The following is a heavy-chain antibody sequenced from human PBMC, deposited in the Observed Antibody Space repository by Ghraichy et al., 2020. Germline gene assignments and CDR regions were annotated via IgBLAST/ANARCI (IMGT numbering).Heavy chain of an antibody. CDR3: ARDDTLGFFDY. CDR2: ISGYSGNT. D-gene: IGHD2-2*02. CDR1: GYTFTSYG. J-gene: IGHJ4*02. V-gene: IGHV1-18*04. Sequence: ASVKVSCKASGYTFTSYGISWVRQAPGQGLEWMGWISGYSGNTNYARILQGRVTMTTDTSTSTAYMELRSLRSDDTAVYYCARDDTLGFFDYWGQGTLVTVCS.